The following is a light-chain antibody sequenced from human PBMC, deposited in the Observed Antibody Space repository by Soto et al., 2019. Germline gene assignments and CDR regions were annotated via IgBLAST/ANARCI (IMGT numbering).Light chain of an antibody. J-gene: IGKJ2*01. CDR2: GAS. V-gene: IGKV3-15*01. CDR3: QQYNKWPPYT. CDR1: QSVGSG. Sequence: EIVMTQSPATLAVSPGAGATLSCRASQSVGSGLSWYQQKPGQAPRLLIYGASIRATGIPARFSGSGSGTEFTLTINSLESEDYAVYYCQQYNKWPPYTFGQGTKVDI.